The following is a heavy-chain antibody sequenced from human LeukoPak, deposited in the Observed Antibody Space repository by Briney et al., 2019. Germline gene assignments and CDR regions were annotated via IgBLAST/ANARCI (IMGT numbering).Heavy chain of an antibody. CDR3: ARDRDTYYYDSSGYYPL. CDR1: GFTFSSHA. Sequence: GGSLRLSCAASGFTFSSHAMSWVRQAPGKGLEWVSAITSGDNTYYADSMKGRFTISRDNSKNTLYLQVNSLRAEDTAVYYCARDRDTYYYDSSGYYPLWGQGTLVTVSS. CDR2: ITSGDNT. D-gene: IGHD3-22*01. V-gene: IGHV3-23*01. J-gene: IGHJ4*02.